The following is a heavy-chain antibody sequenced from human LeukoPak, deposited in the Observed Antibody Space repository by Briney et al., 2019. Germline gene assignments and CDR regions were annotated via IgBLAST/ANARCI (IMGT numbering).Heavy chain of an antibody. Sequence: ASVKVSCKASSYTFTRYGISWVRQAPGQGLEWMGWISGSNGNTNYAQKFQGRVTMTRDMSTSTVYMELSSLRSEDTAVYYCARDSSSRWTYYYYYYMDVWGKGTTVTVSS. CDR2: ISGSNGNT. D-gene: IGHD6-13*01. CDR3: ARDSSSRWTYYYYYYMDV. V-gene: IGHV1-18*01. CDR1: SYTFTRYG. J-gene: IGHJ6*03.